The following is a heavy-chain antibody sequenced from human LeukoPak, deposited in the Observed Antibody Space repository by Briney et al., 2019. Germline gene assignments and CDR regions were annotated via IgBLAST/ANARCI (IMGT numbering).Heavy chain of an antibody. D-gene: IGHD1-26*01. CDR2: ISAYNGDT. CDR1: GYTFIDYG. Sequence: GASVKVSCQASGYTFIDYGISWVRQAPGQGLEWMEWISAYNGDTNYAQKLQGRVTMTTDTSTNTPYMQLKSLRYDDTAVYYCAREGGSGTYYAENYWGQGTLVTVSP. J-gene: IGHJ4*02. V-gene: IGHV1-18*01. CDR3: AREGGSGTYYAENY.